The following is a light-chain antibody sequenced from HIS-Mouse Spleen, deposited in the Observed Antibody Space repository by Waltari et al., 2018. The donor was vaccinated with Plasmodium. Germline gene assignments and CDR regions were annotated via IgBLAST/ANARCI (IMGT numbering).Light chain of an antibody. V-gene: IGKV1-5*03. Sequence: DIQMTQSPSTLSASVGDRVTITCRASQSISSWLAWYQQKPGKAPKLLIYKASSLESGVPSRFSCSGSGTEFPLTISSLQPDDFATYYCQQYNSYSWTFGQGTKVEIK. CDR3: QQYNSYSWT. CDR1: QSISSW. CDR2: KAS. J-gene: IGKJ1*01.